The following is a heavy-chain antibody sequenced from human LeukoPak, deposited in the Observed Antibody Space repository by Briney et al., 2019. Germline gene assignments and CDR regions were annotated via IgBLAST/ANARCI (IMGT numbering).Heavy chain of an antibody. CDR3: ARDRFLIAAAGRVDWFDP. Sequence: SETLSLTCAVSGGPFSGYFWSWIRQSSGKGLEWIGKIHNSGTTNYNPSLNSRVTISEDTSKNQFYLNLSSVTAADTAVYYCARDRFLIAAAGRVDWFDPWGQGTLVTVSS. CDR1: GGPFSGYF. D-gene: IGHD6-13*01. J-gene: IGHJ5*02. V-gene: IGHV4-34*01. CDR2: IHNSGTT.